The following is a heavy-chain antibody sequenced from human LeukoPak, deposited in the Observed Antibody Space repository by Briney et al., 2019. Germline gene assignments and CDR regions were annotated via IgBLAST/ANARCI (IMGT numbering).Heavy chain of an antibody. CDR1: GFTFSSYW. V-gene: IGHV3-7*01. Sequence: GGSLRLSCAASGFTFSSYWMSWVRQAPGKGLEWVANIKQDGSEKYYVDSVKGRFTISRDNAKNSLYLQMNSLRAEDTAVYYCASSGWWLYYYYYMDVWGKGTTVTVSS. CDR3: ASSGWWLYYYYYMDV. J-gene: IGHJ6*03. CDR2: IKQDGSEK. D-gene: IGHD6-19*01.